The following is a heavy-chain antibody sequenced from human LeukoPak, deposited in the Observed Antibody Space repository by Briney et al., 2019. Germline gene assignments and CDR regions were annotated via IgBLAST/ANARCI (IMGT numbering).Heavy chain of an antibody. Sequence: PGGSLRLSCAASGFSFSSYAMSWVRQAPGKGLEWVSAISGSGGSTYYADSVKGRFTISRDNSKNTLYLQMNSLRAEDTAVYYCAKDYLVGATNDPNFDYWGQGTLVTVSS. D-gene: IGHD1-26*01. J-gene: IGHJ4*02. CDR2: ISGSGGST. CDR1: GFSFSSYA. V-gene: IGHV3-23*01. CDR3: AKDYLVGATNDPNFDY.